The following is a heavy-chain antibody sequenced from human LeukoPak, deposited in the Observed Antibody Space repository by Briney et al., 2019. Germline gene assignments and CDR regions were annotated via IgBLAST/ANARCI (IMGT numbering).Heavy chain of an antibody. CDR1: GFTFSSSS. D-gene: IGHD1-7*01. V-gene: IGHV3-21*01. CDR2: ISSGSSYI. Sequence: PGGSLRLSCAASGFTFSSSSMNWVRQAPGKGLEWVSSISSGSSYIYYADPLKGRFTVSRDNAKNSLYLQMNSLRAEDTAVYYCASERYNWNYAFVYWGQGILVTVSS. CDR3: ASERYNWNYAFVY. J-gene: IGHJ4*02.